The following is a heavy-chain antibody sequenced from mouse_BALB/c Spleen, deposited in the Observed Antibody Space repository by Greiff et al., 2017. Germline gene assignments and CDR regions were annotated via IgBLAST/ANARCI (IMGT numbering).Heavy chain of an antibody. V-gene: IGHV1-69*02. CDR2: IYPSDSYT. CDR1: GYTFTSYW. CDR3: TRGAEAMDY. J-gene: IGHJ4*01. Sequence: QVQLQQPGAELVRPGASVKLSCKASGYTFTSYWINWVKQRPGQGLEWIGNIYPSDSYTNYNQKFKDKATLTVDKSSSTAYMQLSSPTSEDSAVYYCTRGAEAMDYWGQGTSVTVSS.